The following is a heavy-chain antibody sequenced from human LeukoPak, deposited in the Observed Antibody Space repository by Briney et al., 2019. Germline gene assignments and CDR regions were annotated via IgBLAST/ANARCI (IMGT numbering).Heavy chain of an antibody. CDR3: ARVNYGDFHFDY. J-gene: IGHJ4*02. CDR1: GYTFTSYY. CDR2: INPSGGST. V-gene: IGHV1-46*01. Sequence: ASVKVSCKASGYTFTSYYMHWVRQAPGQGLEWMGIINPSGGSTSYAQKFQSRVTMTRDTSTSTVYMELSSLRSEDTAVYYCARVNYGDFHFDYWGQGTLVTVSS. D-gene: IGHD4-17*01.